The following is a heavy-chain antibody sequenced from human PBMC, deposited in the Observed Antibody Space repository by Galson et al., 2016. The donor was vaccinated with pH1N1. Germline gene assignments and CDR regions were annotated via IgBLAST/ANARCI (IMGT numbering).Heavy chain of an antibody. Sequence: SLRLSCAASGFTFNNYWMTWVRQAPGKGLEWVANINQDGSVKYHVDSVKGRFTISRDNAKNSLYLQMNSLRVDDTAVYFCAKGFYGYVWGSYRHSGFESWGQGTLVTVSS. J-gene: IGHJ4*02. D-gene: IGHD3-16*02. CDR1: GFTFNNYW. V-gene: IGHV3-7*03. CDR3: AKGFYGYVWGSYRHSGFES. CDR2: INQDGSVK.